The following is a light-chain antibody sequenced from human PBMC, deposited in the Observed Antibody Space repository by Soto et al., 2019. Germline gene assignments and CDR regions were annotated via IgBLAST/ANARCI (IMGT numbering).Light chain of an antibody. CDR3: LQDYTYPWT. V-gene: IGKV1-6*01. CDR1: QGIRNE. J-gene: IGKJ1*01. Sequence: AIQVTQSPSSLSASVGDTVTITCRASQGIRNELGWYQQKPGKAPKLLIYAASTLQIEVPSRFSGSGSGTDFTLTISSLQPEDFATYYCLQDYTYPWTFGQGTKVEIK. CDR2: AAS.